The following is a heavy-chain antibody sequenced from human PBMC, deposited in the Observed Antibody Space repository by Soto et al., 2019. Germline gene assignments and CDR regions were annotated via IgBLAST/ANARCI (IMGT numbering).Heavy chain of an antibody. Sequence: SVKVSCKASGGTFSSYAISWVRQAPGQGLEWMGGIIPIFGTANYAQKFQGRVTITADESTSTAYMELSSLRSEDTAVYYCARDKRATVTTHYYYGMDVWGQGTTVTVSS. CDR2: IIPIFGTA. CDR1: GGTFSSYA. J-gene: IGHJ6*02. D-gene: IGHD4-17*01. V-gene: IGHV1-69*13. CDR3: ARDKRATVTTHYYYGMDV.